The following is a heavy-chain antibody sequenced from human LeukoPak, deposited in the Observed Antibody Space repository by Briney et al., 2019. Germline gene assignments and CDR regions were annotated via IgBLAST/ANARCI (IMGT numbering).Heavy chain of an antibody. D-gene: IGHD5-18*01. CDR3: ARTTEGGYTYGYFYYYYMDV. V-gene: IGHV4-4*07. Sequence: SETLSLTCTVSGGSISSYYWSWIRQPAGKGLEWIGRIYTSGSTNYNPSLKSRVTISVDTSKNQFSLKLTSVTAADTGVYYCARTTEGGYTYGYFYYYYMDVWGKGTTVTISS. J-gene: IGHJ6*03. CDR1: GGSISSYY. CDR2: IYTSGST.